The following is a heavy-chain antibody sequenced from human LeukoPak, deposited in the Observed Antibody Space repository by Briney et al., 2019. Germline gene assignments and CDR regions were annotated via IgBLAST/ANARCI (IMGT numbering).Heavy chain of an antibody. Sequence: SETLSLTCTVSGGSISSGSYYWSWIRQPAGKGLEWIGRIYTSGSTNYNPSLKSRVTISVDTSKNQFSLKVTSVTAADTAVYYCARVYSSSWYWNWFDPWGQGTLVTVSS. CDR2: IYTSGST. D-gene: IGHD6-13*01. CDR3: ARVYSSSWYWNWFDP. CDR1: GGSISSGSYY. V-gene: IGHV4-61*02. J-gene: IGHJ5*02.